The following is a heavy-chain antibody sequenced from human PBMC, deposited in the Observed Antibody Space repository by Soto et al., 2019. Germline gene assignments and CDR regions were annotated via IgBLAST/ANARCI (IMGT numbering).Heavy chain of an antibody. Sequence: QVQLQESGPGLVKPSETLSLTCTVSGGSVSSDTHYWSWIRQPPGKRLEWIGFSYSSGSTNYNPSLKSRVNMTVDTSKNQFSLKLRSVIVADTAVYHCARFVRSCSGTTCYTRADVWGQGTTVTVSS. CDR1: GGSVSSDTHY. CDR2: SYSSGST. J-gene: IGHJ6*02. CDR3: ARFVRSCSGTTCYTRADV. V-gene: IGHV4-61*01. D-gene: IGHD2-2*02.